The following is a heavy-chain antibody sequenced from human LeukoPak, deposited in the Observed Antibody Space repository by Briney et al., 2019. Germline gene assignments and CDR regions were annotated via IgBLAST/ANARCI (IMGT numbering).Heavy chain of an antibody. CDR1: GFNFIDYS. CDR3: ARDHRYAFDN. J-gene: IGHJ4*01. Sequence: QPGGSLRLSCAAPGFNFIDYSMNWVRQAPGKGLEWISYIGISSGNTKYADSVKGRFTISRDKARNSLYLQMNSLRVEDTAMYYCARDHRYAFDNWGHGTLVTVSS. V-gene: IGHV3-48*01. CDR2: IGISSGNT. D-gene: IGHD5-12*01.